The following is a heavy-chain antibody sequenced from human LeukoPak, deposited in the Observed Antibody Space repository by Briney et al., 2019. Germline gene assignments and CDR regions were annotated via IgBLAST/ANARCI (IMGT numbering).Heavy chain of an antibody. D-gene: IGHD6-13*01. CDR3: SRTGGYSSSWSL. V-gene: IGHV4-59*01. Sequence: SETLSLTCAVYGGSFSDYSWNWIRQPPGKGLEWIGYIYYSGSTNYNPSLKSRVTISVDTSKNQFSLKLNSVTAADTAVYYCSRTGGYSSSWSLWGQGTLVTVSS. CDR2: IYYSGST. CDR1: GGSFSDYS. J-gene: IGHJ4*02.